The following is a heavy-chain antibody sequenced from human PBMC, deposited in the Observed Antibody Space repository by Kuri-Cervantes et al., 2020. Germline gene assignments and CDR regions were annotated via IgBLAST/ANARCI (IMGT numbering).Heavy chain of an antibody. D-gene: IGHD4-17*01. J-gene: IGHJ4*02. V-gene: IGHV3-72*01. CDR1: GFTFSDYY. CDR2: IRNKANTYST. Sequence: GGSLRLSCAASGFTFSDYYMDWVRQAPGKGLEWIARIRNKANTYSTEYAASVKGRFTISRDGSQNSLYLQMNSLNTGDTALCYCASSWGDYRRFDYWGQGTLVTVSS. CDR3: ASSWGDYRRFDY.